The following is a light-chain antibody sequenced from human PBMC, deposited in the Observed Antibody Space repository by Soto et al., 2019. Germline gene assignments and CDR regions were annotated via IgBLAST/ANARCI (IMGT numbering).Light chain of an antibody. CDR2: GYI. Sequence: QSVLTQPPSVSGAPGQRVTIACTGTTSNIGAHYDVHWYQHIPGTAPKFLIYGYIHRPSGVPDRFSGSKSDTSASLAITGLQAEDEADYYCQSYDSSLSSYVFGPGTKVTVL. CDR3: QSYDSSLSSYV. J-gene: IGLJ1*01. CDR1: TSNIGAHYD. V-gene: IGLV1-40*01.